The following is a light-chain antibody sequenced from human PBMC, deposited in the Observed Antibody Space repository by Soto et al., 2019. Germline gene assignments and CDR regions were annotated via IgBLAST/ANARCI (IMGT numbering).Light chain of an antibody. Sequence: QSVMTQPPSVSAAPGQKVTISCSGSSSNIGGNSVSWYQQLPGTAPKLLIYDDNKRPSGIPDRFSGSKSGTSATLGITGFQTGDEADYYCCSYAGSYTLWVFGGGTKLTVL. CDR1: SSNIGGNS. CDR2: DDN. CDR3: CSYAGSYTLWV. V-gene: IGLV1-51*01. J-gene: IGLJ3*02.